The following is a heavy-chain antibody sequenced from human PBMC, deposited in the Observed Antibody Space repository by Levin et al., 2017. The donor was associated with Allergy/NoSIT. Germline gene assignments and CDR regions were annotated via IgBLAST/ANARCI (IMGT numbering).Heavy chain of an antibody. D-gene: IGHD4-17*01. J-gene: IGHJ5*02. Sequence: VASVKVSCKASGGTFSSYAISWVRQAPGQGLEWMGRIIPILGIANYAQKFQGRVTITADKSTSTAYMELSSLRSEDTAVYYCARAPNVWTVTPSNWFDPWGQGTLVTVSS. V-gene: IGHV1-69*04. CDR3: ARAPNVWTVTPSNWFDP. CDR2: IIPILGIA. CDR1: GGTFSSYA.